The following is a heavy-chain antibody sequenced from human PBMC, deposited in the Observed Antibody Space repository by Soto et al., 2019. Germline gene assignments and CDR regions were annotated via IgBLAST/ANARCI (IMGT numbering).Heavy chain of an antibody. Sequence: GGSLRLSCAVSGFTFSNYAMSWVRQAPGKGLAWVSAISGSGGSTYYADSVKGRFTISRDNSKNTLYLQMNSLRAEDTALYYCAKVPVGATGRFDYWGQGTLVTAPQ. CDR3: AKVPVGATGRFDY. D-gene: IGHD1-26*01. J-gene: IGHJ4*02. CDR2: ISGSGGST. CDR1: GFTFSNYA. V-gene: IGHV3-23*01.